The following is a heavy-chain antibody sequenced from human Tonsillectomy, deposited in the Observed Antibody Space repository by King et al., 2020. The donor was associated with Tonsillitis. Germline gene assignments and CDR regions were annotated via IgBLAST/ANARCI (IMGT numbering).Heavy chain of an antibody. CDR2: ISGTGDIT. D-gene: IGHD3-16*01. V-gene: IGHV3-23*04. CDR3: AKDWGFRSSSRGGSYYYGMDV. CDR1: GFTFSSFD. J-gene: IGHJ6*02. Sequence: VQLVESGGGLVQSGGSLRLSCAASGFTFSSFDMNWVRQAPGKGLEWVSGISGTGDITYYADSVKGRFTISRDSSKNTLSLQMNSLRVEDTATYYCAKDWGFRSSSRGGSYYYGMDVWGQGTAVTVSS.